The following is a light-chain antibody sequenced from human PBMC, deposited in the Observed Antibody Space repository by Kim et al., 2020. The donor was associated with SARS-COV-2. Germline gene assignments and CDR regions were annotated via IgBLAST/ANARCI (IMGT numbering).Light chain of an antibody. CDR1: QSVSRH. Sequence: EIAMTQSPAILSVSPGERATLSCRASQSVSRHLAWYQQRPGQPPRLLIYGASTRATGIPARFSGSGSGTEFTLTISSLQSEDFAIDFCQQYSDWPPGDTFGQGTKVDIK. CDR3: QQYSDWPPGDT. V-gene: IGKV3-15*01. J-gene: IGKJ2*01. CDR2: GAS.